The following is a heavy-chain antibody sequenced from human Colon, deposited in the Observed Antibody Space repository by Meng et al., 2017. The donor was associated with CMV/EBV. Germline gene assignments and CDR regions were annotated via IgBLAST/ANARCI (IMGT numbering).Heavy chain of an antibody. CDR1: GFTVSTNY. CDR2: IYSGGTT. D-gene: IGHD5-12*01. V-gene: IGHV3-53*01. Sequence: GESLKISCAASGFTVSTNYMIWVRQAPGKGLEWVAVIYSGGTTYYADSVRGRFTISRDNTKNSLYLQMNSLRAEDTAVYYCARDVGNSGYDYGSWGQGTLVTVSS. CDR3: ARDVGNSGYDYGS. J-gene: IGHJ5*02.